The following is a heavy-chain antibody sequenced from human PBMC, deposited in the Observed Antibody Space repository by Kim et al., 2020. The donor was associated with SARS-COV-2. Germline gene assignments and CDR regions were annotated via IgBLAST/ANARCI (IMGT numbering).Heavy chain of an antibody. CDR3: ATVSYGDKYYSYYGMDV. V-gene: IGHV1-24*01. Sequence: ASVKVSCKVSGYTLTELSMHWVRQAPGKGLEWMGGFDPEDGETIYAQKFQGRVTMTEDTSTDTAYMELSSLRSEDTAVYYCATVSYGDKYYSYYGMDVWGQGTTVTVSS. D-gene: IGHD4-17*01. CDR1: GYTLTELS. J-gene: IGHJ6*02. CDR2: FDPEDGET.